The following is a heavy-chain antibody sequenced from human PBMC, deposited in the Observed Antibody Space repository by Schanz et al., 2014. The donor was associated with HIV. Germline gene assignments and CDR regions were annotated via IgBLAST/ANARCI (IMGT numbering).Heavy chain of an antibody. CDR1: EFSFHSHA. CDR2: ISGSGGST. CDR3: ANTEFPYSSSSDYYYGMDV. J-gene: IGHJ6*02. D-gene: IGHD6-6*01. V-gene: IGHV3-23*04. Sequence: EVEVVESGGGVAQPGGSLRLSCAASEFSFHSHAMSWVRQAPGKGLEWVSIISGSGGSTYYADSVKGRFTISRDNSKKTLYLQMNSLRAEDTAVYYCANTEFPYSSSSDYYYGMDVWGQGTTVTVSS.